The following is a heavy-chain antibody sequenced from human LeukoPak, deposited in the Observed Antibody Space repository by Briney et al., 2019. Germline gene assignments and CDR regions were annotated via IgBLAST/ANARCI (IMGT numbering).Heavy chain of an antibody. J-gene: IGHJ4*02. CDR3: TRHGYYDSSGQKDY. D-gene: IGHD3-22*01. Sequence: PGGSLRLSCAASGFTVSSNYMSWVRQAPGKGLEWVSVIYSGGSTYYADSVKGRFTISRDNSKNTLYLQMNSLRAEDTAVYYCTRHGYYDSSGQKDYWGQGTLVTVSS. V-gene: IGHV3-53*01. CDR2: IYSGGST. CDR1: GFTVSSNY.